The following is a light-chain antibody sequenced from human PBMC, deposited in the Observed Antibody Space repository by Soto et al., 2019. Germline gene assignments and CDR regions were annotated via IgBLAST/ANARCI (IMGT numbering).Light chain of an antibody. CDR1: SPNIGNNY. CDR3: GTWDSSLSAVV. V-gene: IGLV1-51*02. Sequence: VLAQPPPMSAAPGQKVTTSCSGSSPNIGNNYVSWYQQLPGTAPKLLIYENNKRPSGIPDRFSGSKSGTSATLGITGLQTGDEADYYCGTWDSSLSAVVFGGGTKVTVL. J-gene: IGLJ2*01. CDR2: ENN.